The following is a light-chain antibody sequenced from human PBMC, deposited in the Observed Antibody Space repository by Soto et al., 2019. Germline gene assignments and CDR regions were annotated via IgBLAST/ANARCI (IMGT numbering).Light chain of an antibody. V-gene: IGLV1-40*01. CDR2: GDN. CDR3: QYYDSSLSHVV. CDR1: SSNIGSYYD. J-gene: IGLJ2*01. Sequence: QPVLTQPPSVSAAPGQRVTIPCTLSSSNIGSYYDVHWYQQLPGPVPKLLIYGDNNRPTGVPDRFSGSKSGTSASLAITGLQAEDEENYYCQYYDSSLSHVVFGGGTKLTVL.